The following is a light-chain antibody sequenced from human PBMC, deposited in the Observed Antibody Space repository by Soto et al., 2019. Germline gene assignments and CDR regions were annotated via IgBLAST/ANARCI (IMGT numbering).Light chain of an antibody. CDR2: KAS. CDR3: QQHTT. J-gene: IGKJ1*01. Sequence: DIQMTQSPSALSASVGDRVTITCRGSLGISSWLAWYQQKPGKAPRLLIYKASSLASGVPSRFSGSGSGTEFTLTISSLQPEDVATYHCQQHTTFGQGTKVEI. CDR1: LGISSW. V-gene: IGKV1-5*03.